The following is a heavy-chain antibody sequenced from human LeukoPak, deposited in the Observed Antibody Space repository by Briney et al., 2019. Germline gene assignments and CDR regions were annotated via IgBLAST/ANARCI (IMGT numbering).Heavy chain of an antibody. CDR2: FDPEDDDA. CDR1: GYTLTELS. CDR3: ATELTYYYGSGRGDGAFDI. J-gene: IGHJ3*02. V-gene: IGHV1-24*01. D-gene: IGHD3-10*01. Sequence: ASVKVSCKVSGYTLTELSMHWVRQGPGKGLEWMGGFDPEDDDAIYAQKFQGRVTLTEDTSTDTAYMELSSLRSEDTAVCYCATELTYYYGSGRGDGAFDIWGQGTMVTVSS.